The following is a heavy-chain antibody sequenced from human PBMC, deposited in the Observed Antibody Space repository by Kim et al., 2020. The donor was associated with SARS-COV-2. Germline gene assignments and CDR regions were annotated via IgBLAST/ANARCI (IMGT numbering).Heavy chain of an antibody. CDR2: IIPILGIA. CDR3: ARDGGYYYYYMDV. V-gene: IGHV1-69*04. Sequence: SVKVSCKASGGTFSSYAISWVRQAPGQGLEWMGRIIPILGIANYAQKFQGRVTITADKSTSTAYMELSSLRSEDTAVYYCARDGGYYYYYMDVWGKGTTVTVSS. J-gene: IGHJ6*03. D-gene: IGHD3-16*01. CDR1: GGTFSSYA.